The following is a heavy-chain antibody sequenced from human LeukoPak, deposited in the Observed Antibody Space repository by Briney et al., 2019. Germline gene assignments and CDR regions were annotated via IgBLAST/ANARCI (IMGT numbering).Heavy chain of an antibody. J-gene: IGHJ5*02. D-gene: IGHD3-10*01. CDR2: INHSGST. Sequence: ETLSLTCAVYGGSFSGYYWSWIRQPPGKGLEWIGEINHSGSTNYNPSLKSRVTISVDTSKNQFTLKLSSVTAADTAVYYCARLGAPILWFGKSINWFDPWGQGTLVTVSS. V-gene: IGHV4-34*01. CDR3: ARLGAPILWFGKSINWFDP. CDR1: GGSFSGYY.